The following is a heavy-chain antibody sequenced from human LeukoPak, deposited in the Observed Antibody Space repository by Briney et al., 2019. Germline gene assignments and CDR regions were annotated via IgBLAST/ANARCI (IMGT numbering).Heavy chain of an antibody. J-gene: IGHJ4*02. CDR3: ASLTTVVTPSY. CDR1: GGSFSGYY. CDR2: INHSGGT. Sequence: SETLSLTCAVYGGSFSGYYWSWIRQPPGKGLEWIGEINHSGGTNYNPSLKSRVTISVDTSKNQFSLKLSSVTAADTAVYYCASLTTVVTPSYWGQGTLVTVSS. D-gene: IGHD4-23*01. V-gene: IGHV4-34*01.